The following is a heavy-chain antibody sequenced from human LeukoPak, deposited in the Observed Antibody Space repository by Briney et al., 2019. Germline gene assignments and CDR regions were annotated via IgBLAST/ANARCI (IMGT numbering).Heavy chain of an antibody. J-gene: IGHJ4*02. CDR2: IYPRDGST. CDR1: GYTLTELS. CDR3: ARDQEAFDY. V-gene: IGHV1-46*01. Sequence: GASVTVSFTVSGYTLTELSMHWVRQAPGQGLEWMGMIYPRDGSTSYAQKFQGRVTVTRDTSTSTVHMELSGLRSEDTAVYYCARDQEAFDYWGQGTLVTVSS.